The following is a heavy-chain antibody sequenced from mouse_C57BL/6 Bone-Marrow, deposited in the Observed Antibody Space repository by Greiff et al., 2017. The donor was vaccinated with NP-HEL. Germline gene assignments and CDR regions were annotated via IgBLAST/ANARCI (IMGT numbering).Heavy chain of an antibody. J-gene: IGHJ4*01. CDR3: ASALRGAMDY. Sequence: LVESGAELVRPGTSVKVSCKASGYAFTNYLIEWVKQRPGQGLEWIGVINPGSGGTNYNEKFKGKATLTADKSSSTAYMQLSSLTSEDSAVYFCASALRGAMDYWGQGTSVTVSS. V-gene: IGHV1-54*01. CDR1: GYAFTNYL. CDR2: INPGSGGT.